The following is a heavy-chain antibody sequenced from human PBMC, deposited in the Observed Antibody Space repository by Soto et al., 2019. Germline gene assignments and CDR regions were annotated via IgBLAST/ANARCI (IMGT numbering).Heavy chain of an antibody. V-gene: IGHV3-11*06. CDR1: GFTFRDYY. J-gene: IGHJ6*02. D-gene: IGHD1-26*01. Sequence: PGGSLRLSCAASGFTFRDYYMSWILQAPGKGLEWVSYISSSSSYTNYADSVKGRFTISRDNAKRSLYLQMNSLRAEDTAVYYCARVGWEGTPRDYYDYGMDVWGQGPTVTVSS. CDR3: ARVGWEGTPRDYYDYGMDV. CDR2: ISSSSSYT.